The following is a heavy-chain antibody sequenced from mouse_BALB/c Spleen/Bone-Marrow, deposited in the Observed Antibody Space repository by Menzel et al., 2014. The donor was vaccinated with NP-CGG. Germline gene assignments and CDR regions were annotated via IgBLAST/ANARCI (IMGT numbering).Heavy chain of an antibody. CDR1: GFNIKDTY. CDR2: IDPANGNI. J-gene: IGHJ3*01. V-gene: IGHV14-3*02. CDR3: APYYYGRWFAN. Sequence: KQSGAELVKPGASVKLSCTASGFNIKDTYMHWVKQRPEQGLEWIGRIDPANGNIKYDPKFQGKATITADTSSNTAYLQLSSLTSEDTAVYYCAPYYYGRWFANWGQGTLVTVSA. D-gene: IGHD1-1*01.